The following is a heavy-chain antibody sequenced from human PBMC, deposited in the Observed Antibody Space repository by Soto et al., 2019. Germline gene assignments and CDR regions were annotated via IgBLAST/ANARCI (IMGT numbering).Heavy chain of an antibody. V-gene: IGHV1-18*01. CDR3: AASTPRGGSGSPS. D-gene: IGHD6-19*01. J-gene: IGHJ4*02. Sequence: ASVKVSCKASGYTFTSYGISWVRQAPGQGLEWMGWISAYNGNTNYAQKFQERVTITRDMSTSTAYMELSSLRSEDTAVYYCAASTPRGGSGSPSWGQGTLVTVS. CDR2: ISAYNGNT. CDR1: GYTFTSYG.